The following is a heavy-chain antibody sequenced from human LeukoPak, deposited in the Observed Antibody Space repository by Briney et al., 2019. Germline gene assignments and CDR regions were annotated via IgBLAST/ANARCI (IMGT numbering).Heavy chain of an antibody. CDR2: INHSGST. D-gene: IGHD4-23*01. J-gene: IGHJ4*02. CDR1: GFTVSSNY. V-gene: IGHV4-34*01. Sequence: GSLRLSCAASGFTVSSNYMSWVRQAPGKGLEWIGEINHSGSTNYNPSLKSRVTISVDTSKNQFSLKLSSVTAADTAVYYCASYHGGIQNYFDYWGQGTLVTVSS. CDR3: ASYHGGIQNYFDY.